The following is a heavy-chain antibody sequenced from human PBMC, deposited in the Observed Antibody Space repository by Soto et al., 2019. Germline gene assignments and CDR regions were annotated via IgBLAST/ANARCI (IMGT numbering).Heavy chain of an antibody. CDR3: ARGIAVAGTLFGWFDP. Sequence: QVQLQESGPGLVKPSGTLSLTCAVSSGSISSSNWWSWVRQPPGKGLEWIGEIYHSGSTNYNPSLKSRVTRSVDKSKNQFSLKLSSVTAADTAVYYCARGIAVAGTLFGWFDPWGQGTLVTVSS. CDR1: SGSISSSNW. CDR2: IYHSGST. D-gene: IGHD6-19*01. J-gene: IGHJ5*02. V-gene: IGHV4-4*02.